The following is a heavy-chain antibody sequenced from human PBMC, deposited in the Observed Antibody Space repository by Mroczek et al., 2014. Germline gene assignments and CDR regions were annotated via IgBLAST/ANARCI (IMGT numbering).Heavy chain of an antibody. D-gene: IGHD6-6*01. CDR1: GGSFSGYY. J-gene: IGHJ6*03. Sequence: QVQLQQWGAGLLKPSETLSLTCAVYGGSFSGYYWSWIRQPPGKGLEWIGEINHSGSTNYNPSLKSRVTISVDTSKNQFSLKLSSVTAADTAVYYCATQLGHHYYYYMDVWGKGTTVTVSS. V-gene: IGHV4-34*01. CDR2: INHSGST. CDR3: ATQLGHHYYYYMDV.